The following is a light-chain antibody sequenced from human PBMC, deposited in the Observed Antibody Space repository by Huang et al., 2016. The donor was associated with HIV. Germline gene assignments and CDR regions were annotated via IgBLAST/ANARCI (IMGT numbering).Light chain of an antibody. Sequence: DIVMTQSPDSLAVSLGERATINCKSTQSVLDNSNNKNCLAWCQQKPGQPPKLLIYWASSRESGVPDRFRGSGSGTDFTLTISSLQAEDVAVYYCHQYYNTPYTFGQGTKLEIK. CDR3: HQYYNTPYT. V-gene: IGKV4-1*01. J-gene: IGKJ2*01. CDR2: WAS. CDR1: QSVLDNSNNKNC.